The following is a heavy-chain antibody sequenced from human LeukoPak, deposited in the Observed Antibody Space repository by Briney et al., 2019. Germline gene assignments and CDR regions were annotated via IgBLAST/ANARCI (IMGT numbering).Heavy chain of an antibody. D-gene: IGHD2-21*02. J-gene: IGHJ4*02. CDR2: ISYDGSNK. Sequence: GGSLRLSCAASGFTFSSYAMHWVRQAPGKGLEWVAVISYDGSNKYYADSVKGRFTISRDNSKNTLYLQMNSLRAEDTAVYYCARDFEAWTVTAFDYWGQGTLVTVSS. CDR3: ARDFEAWTVTAFDY. V-gene: IGHV3-30*04. CDR1: GFTFSSYA.